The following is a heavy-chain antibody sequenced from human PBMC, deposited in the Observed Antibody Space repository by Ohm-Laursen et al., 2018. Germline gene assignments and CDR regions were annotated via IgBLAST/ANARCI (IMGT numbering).Heavy chain of an antibody. CDR2: IYWNDNK. CDR3: AHLSILTYYFDY. Sequence: TQTLTLTCTFSGFSLSTGGLGVGWIRQPPGKAPEWLAVIYWNDNKRYSPSLKSRLTVTKDTSKNQVVLTVTNLDPGDTATYYCAHLSILTYYFDYWGQGTPVTVSS. J-gene: IGHJ4*02. D-gene: IGHD2/OR15-2a*01. V-gene: IGHV2-5*01. CDR1: GFSLSTGGLG.